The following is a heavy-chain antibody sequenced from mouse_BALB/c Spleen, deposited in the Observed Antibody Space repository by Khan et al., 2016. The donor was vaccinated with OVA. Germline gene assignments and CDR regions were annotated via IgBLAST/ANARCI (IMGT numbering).Heavy chain of an antibody. CDR1: GYTFINYW. D-gene: IGHD1-1*01. CDR2: INPSTGYT. Sequence: QVQLKESGAELAKPGASVKMSCKASGYTFINYWILWVKQRPGQGLEWIGYINPSTGYTEYNQNSKDKATLTADKSSSTAYMQLSSLTSEDSAVYYGARRGLRWDFDYWGQGTTLTVSS. J-gene: IGHJ2*01. V-gene: IGHV1-7*01. CDR3: ARRGLRWDFDY.